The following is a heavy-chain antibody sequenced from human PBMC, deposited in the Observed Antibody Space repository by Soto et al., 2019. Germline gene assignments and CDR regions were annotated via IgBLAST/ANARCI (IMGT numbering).Heavy chain of an antibody. J-gene: IGHJ4*02. Sequence: EVQLVESGGGLVQPGGSLRLSCAASGFTFSSYSMNWVRQAPGKGLEWVSYISSSSSTIYYADSVKGRFTISRDNXKNSLYLQVNSLRDEDTAVYYCARDGRVLAGRGLDWGQGTLVTVSS. D-gene: IGHD6-19*01. V-gene: IGHV3-48*02. CDR3: ARDGRVLAGRGLD. CDR1: GFTFSSYS. CDR2: ISSSSSTI.